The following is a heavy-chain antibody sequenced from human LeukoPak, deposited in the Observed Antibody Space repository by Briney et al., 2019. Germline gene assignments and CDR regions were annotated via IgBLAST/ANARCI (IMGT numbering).Heavy chain of an antibody. J-gene: IGHJ4*02. CDR2: IWYDGSNK. Sequence: PGGSLRLSCAPSGFTFSSYGMHWVRQAPGKGLGWVAVIWYDGSNKYYADSVKGRFTISRDNSKNTLYLQMNSLRAEDTAGYYCAKDRYSSSWNFDYWGQGTLVTVSS. D-gene: IGHD6-13*01. CDR3: AKDRYSSSWNFDY. V-gene: IGHV3-33*06. CDR1: GFTFSSYG.